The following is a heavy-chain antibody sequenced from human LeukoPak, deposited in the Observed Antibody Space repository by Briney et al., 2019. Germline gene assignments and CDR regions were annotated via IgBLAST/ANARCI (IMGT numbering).Heavy chain of an antibody. Sequence: PKNLSLKCTVTDGSNRSSSHYWGWLRQPPGKGLEWIGCIYYSGSTSYNPSLKSRVTISVDTSKNQFSLKLSSVTAADTAVYYCARYYYDSSGYLARRAADAFDIWGQGTMVTVSS. CDR3: ARYYYDSSGYLARRAADAFDI. V-gene: IGHV4-39*01. J-gene: IGHJ3*02. CDR2: IYYSGST. CDR1: DGSNRSSSHY. D-gene: IGHD3-22*01.